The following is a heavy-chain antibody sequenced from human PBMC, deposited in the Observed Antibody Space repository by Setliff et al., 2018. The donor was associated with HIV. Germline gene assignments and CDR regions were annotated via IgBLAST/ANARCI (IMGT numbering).Heavy chain of an antibody. V-gene: IGHV4-61*02. D-gene: IGHD6-19*01. CDR3: ARTVEGLREFDY. Sequence: SETLSLTCTVSGGSISSGSYYWNWIRQPAGKGLEWIGRIYTSGSTNYNPSLKSRVTISRDTSKNQFSLKLSSVTAADTAVYYCARTVEGLREFDYWGQGTLVTVSS. CDR1: GGSISSGSYY. J-gene: IGHJ4*02. CDR2: IYTSGST.